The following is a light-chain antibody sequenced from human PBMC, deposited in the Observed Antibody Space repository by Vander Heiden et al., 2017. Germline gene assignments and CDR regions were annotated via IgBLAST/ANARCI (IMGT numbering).Light chain of an antibody. Sequence: EIVLTQSPATLSLSPGERATLSCRASQSVSSYLAWYQQKPGQAPRLLIYDASNRATGIPARFSGSGSGTDFTRTSSSLEPEDFAVYYCQQRLTFGGGTKVEIK. J-gene: IGKJ4*01. CDR2: DAS. CDR3: QQRLT. CDR1: QSVSSY. V-gene: IGKV3-11*01.